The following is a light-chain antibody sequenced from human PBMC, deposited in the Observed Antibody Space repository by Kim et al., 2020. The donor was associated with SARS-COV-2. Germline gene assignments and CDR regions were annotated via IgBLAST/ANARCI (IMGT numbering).Light chain of an antibody. CDR3: QQYGSSPGT. CDR2: HAS. V-gene: IGKV3-20*01. CDR1: QSVGNSF. Sequence: SPGERATPTCRASQSVGNSFLAGYQQKPGQAPRLLIYHASSRVTGIPDRFSGIGSGTDFTLTISRLEPEDFAVYYCQQYGSSPGTFGQGTKVDIK. J-gene: IGKJ2*01.